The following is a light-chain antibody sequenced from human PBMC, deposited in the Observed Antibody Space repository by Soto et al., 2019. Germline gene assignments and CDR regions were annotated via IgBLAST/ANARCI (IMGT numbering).Light chain of an antibody. J-gene: IGKJ1*01. CDR1: QSVSNN. CDR3: QQCNTWPPVT. CDR2: GAS. V-gene: IGKV3-15*01. Sequence: EIVMTQSPATLSVSPGERATLSCGASQSVSNNIAWYQQKPGQAPRLLIYGASTRATGIPARFSGSGSGTEFTLTISSLQSEDFAVYYCQQCNTWPPVTFGQGTKVGIK.